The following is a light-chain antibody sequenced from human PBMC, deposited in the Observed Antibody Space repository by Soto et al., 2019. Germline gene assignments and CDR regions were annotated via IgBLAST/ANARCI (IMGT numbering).Light chain of an antibody. CDR3: QQRRNYTT. J-gene: IGKJ5*01. V-gene: IGKV3D-20*02. CDR1: QSVSNNY. Sequence: ESVLMQSPCTMYLSPGERATLSCRASQSVSNNYLAWYQQNPGQAARPPIHGASNRATGIPDRFSGSGSWTDFNLGIRRLDTEDFAVYYCQQRRNYTTFGQGIRRE. CDR2: GAS.